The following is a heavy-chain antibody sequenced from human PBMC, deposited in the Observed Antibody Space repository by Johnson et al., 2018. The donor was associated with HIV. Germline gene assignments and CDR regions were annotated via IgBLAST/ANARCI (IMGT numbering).Heavy chain of an antibody. Sequence: EVQLVESGGGVVRPGGSLRLSCAASGFTFDDYDMHWVRQVTGKALEWVSAIGKAADTYYADSVKGRFTISRENVRNSLYLQMDSLGVGDPAVYYCARGSVVGGNSGYDAFDIWGQGTVVTVSS. D-gene: IGHD4-23*01. J-gene: IGHJ3*02. V-gene: IGHV3-13*01. CDR2: IGKAADT. CDR3: ARGSVVGGNSGYDAFDI. CDR1: GFTFDDYD.